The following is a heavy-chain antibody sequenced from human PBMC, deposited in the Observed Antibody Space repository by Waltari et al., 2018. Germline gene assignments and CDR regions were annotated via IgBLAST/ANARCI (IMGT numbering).Heavy chain of an antibody. D-gene: IGHD2-2*01. CDR3: AREGGTSGYSGYFDT. Sequence: PLVESGGGVVQPGRSLRLSCAAPGFTFSNHIIHWVRRAPGKGLEWVAAMSYDGFSKYYADSVKGRFTIAGDTSKTTVNLQMNSLNTEDTAVYYCAREGGTSGYSGYFDTWGQGTLVTASS. CDR2: MSYDGFSK. V-gene: IGHV3-30-3*01. J-gene: IGHJ4*02. CDR1: GFTFSNHI.